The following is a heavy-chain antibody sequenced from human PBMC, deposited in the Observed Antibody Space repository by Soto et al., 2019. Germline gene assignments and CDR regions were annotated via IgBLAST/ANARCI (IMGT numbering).Heavy chain of an antibody. V-gene: IGHV3-15*07. D-gene: IGHD5-18*01. CDR2: IKSKTDGGTT. J-gene: IGHJ4*02. CDR3: TTGYSYGYGYFDY. Sequence: EVQLVESGGGLVKPGGSLRLSCAASGFTFSNAWMNWVRQAPGKGLEWVGRIKSKTDGGTTDYAAPVKGRFTISRDDSKNTLYQQMNSLKTEDTAVYYCTTGYSYGYGYFDYWGQGTLVTVSS. CDR1: GFTFSNAW.